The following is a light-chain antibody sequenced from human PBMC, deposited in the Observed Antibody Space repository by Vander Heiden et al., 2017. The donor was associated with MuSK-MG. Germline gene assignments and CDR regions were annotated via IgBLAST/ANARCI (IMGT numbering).Light chain of an antibody. CDR3: QQDDSTPWT. Sequence: DIVMTQSPDSLAVSLGGRATINCKTSQSVLYSSNNKNYVAWYQQKPGQPPKLLIYWASTRESGVPDRFSGSGSGADFTLTISSLQAEDVAVYYCQQDDSTPWTFGQGTKVEIK. V-gene: IGKV4-1*01. CDR1: QSVLYSSNNKNY. CDR2: WAS. J-gene: IGKJ1*01.